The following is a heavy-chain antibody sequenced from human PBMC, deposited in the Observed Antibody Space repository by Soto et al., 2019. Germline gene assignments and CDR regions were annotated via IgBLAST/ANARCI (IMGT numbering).Heavy chain of an antibody. CDR1: GGSFSGYY. Sequence: SETLSLTCAVYGGSFSGYYWSWIRQPPGKGLEWIGEINHSGSTNYNPSLKSRVTISVDTSKNQFSLKLSSVTAADTAVYYCARVLVVVIASYNWFDPWGQGTLVTVSS. J-gene: IGHJ5*02. V-gene: IGHV4-34*01. CDR2: INHSGST. D-gene: IGHD2-21*01. CDR3: ARVLVVVIASYNWFDP.